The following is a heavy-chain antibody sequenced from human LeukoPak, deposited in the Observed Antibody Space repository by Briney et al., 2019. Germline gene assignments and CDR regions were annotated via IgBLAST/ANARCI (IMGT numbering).Heavy chain of an antibody. CDR2: IGGGGTE. D-gene: IGHD1-26*01. J-gene: IGHJ4*02. Sequence: GGSLRLSCAASGFTFSSYAMSWVRQAPGKGLEWVSGIGGGGTEYYADSVKGRFIISSDSSQNLVHLQMNSLTVEDTAVYYCARAQGALDYWGQGTLVTVSS. V-gene: IGHV3-23*01. CDR1: GFTFSSYA. CDR3: ARAQGALDY.